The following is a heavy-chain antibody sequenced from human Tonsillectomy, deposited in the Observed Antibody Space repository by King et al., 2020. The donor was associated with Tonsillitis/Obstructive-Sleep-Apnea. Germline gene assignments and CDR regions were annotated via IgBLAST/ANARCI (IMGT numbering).Heavy chain of an antibody. V-gene: IGHV3-74*01. CDR2: INSDGSST. Sequence: VQLAESGGGLVQPGGSLRLSCAASGFTFSSYWMHWVRQAPGKGLVWVSRINSDGSSTSYADSVKGRFTISRDNAKNTLYLQMNSLRAEDTAVYYCARVGDGYNPNDAFDIWGQGTMVTVSS. CDR1: GFTFSSYW. CDR3: ARVGDGYNPNDAFDI. J-gene: IGHJ3*02. D-gene: IGHD5-24*01.